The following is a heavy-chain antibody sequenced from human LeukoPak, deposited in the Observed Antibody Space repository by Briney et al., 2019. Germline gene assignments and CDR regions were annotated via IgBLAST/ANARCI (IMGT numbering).Heavy chain of an antibody. D-gene: IGHD3-3*01. CDR3: ARGVTYYDFWSGYYRISWFDP. Sequence: PSDTLSLTCTVSGGSISSYYWSWIRQPAGKGLEWIGRIYTSGSTNYNPSLKSRVTMSVDTSKNQFSLKLSSVTAADTAVYYCARGVTYYDFWSGYYRISWFDPWGQGTLVTVSS. CDR1: GGSISSYY. CDR2: IYTSGST. V-gene: IGHV4-4*07. J-gene: IGHJ5*02.